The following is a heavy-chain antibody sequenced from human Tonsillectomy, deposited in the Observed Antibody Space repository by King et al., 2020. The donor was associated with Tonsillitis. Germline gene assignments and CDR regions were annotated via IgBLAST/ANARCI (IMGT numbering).Heavy chain of an antibody. V-gene: IGHV4-39*07. J-gene: IGHJ3*02. D-gene: IGHD2-15*01. Sequence: QLQESSPGLVKPSETLSLTCTVSGGSISSGTYYWGWIRQPPGKGLEWIGSIYYIGNTYYNPSLKSRVTILVDTSKNQFSLKLSSVTAADTAVYYCARLLLGYCSGGSCSDAFDIWGQGTMVTVSS. CDR1: GGSISSGTYY. CDR2: IYYIGNT. CDR3: ARLLLGYCSGGSCSDAFDI.